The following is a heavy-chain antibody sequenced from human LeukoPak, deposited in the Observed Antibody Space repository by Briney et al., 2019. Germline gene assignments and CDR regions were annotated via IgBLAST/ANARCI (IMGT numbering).Heavy chain of an antibody. CDR3: ARDQRRDGYNYAGY. D-gene: IGHD5-24*01. Sequence: GASVKVSCKASGGTFSSYAISWVRQAPGQGLEWMGGIIPIFGTANYAQKFQGRVTITADESTSTAYMELSSLRSEDTAVYYCARDQRRDGYNYAGYWGQGTLVTVSS. V-gene: IGHV1-69*13. CDR2: IIPIFGTA. J-gene: IGHJ4*02. CDR1: GGTFSSYA.